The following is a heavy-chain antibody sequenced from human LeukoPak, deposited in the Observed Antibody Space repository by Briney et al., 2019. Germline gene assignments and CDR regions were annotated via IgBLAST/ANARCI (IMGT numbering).Heavy chain of an antibody. Sequence: TGGSPRLSCAASGFTFSSYGMHWVRQAPGQGLEWVAVISYDGSNKYYADSVKGRFTISRDNSKNTLYLQMNSLRAEDTAVYYCAKDRRRGDFWSGYHDYWGQGTLVTVSS. CDR1: GFTFSSYG. CDR2: ISYDGSNK. J-gene: IGHJ4*02. V-gene: IGHV3-30*18. D-gene: IGHD3-3*01. CDR3: AKDRRRGDFWSGYHDY.